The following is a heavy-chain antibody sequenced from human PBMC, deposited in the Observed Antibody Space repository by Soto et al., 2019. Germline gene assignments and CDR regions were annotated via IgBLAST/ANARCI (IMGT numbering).Heavy chain of an antibody. CDR1: GFTFSSFA. V-gene: IGHV3-23*01. CDR3: AKGTAVTTGDMAY. Sequence: EVQLLESGGGLEQPGGSLRLSCAASGFTFSSFAMTWVRQAPGKGLEWVSSLTGSGDSTYYADSVKGRFTISRDNSKNTLYLQMNSLRAADTALYYFAKGTAVTTGDMAYWGQGTLVTVSS. J-gene: IGHJ4*02. D-gene: IGHD4-17*01. CDR2: LTGSGDST.